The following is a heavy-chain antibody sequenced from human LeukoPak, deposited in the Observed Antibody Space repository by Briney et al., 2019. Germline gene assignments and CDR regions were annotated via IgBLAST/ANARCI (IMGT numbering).Heavy chain of an antibody. CDR3: ASGESIAARSYIG. D-gene: IGHD6-6*01. Sequence: SVKVSCKASGGTFSSYANSWVRQPPAQGRDWMGRIIPILCIENYAQKVQGRVTITEDKSTSTAYMELSSLGSEDTDVYYCASGESIAARSYIGWGQGTLVTVSS. CDR1: GGTFSSYA. V-gene: IGHV1-69*04. J-gene: IGHJ4*02. CDR2: IIPILCIE.